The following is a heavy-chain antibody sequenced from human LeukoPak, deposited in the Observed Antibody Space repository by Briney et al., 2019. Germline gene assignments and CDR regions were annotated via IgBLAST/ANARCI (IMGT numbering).Heavy chain of an antibody. CDR3: AKATVYYYDSSGYPGYYFDY. Sequence: GGSLRLSCAASGFTFSNYAMSWVRQAPGKGLEWVSAISGSGGSTYYADSVKGRFTISRDNSKNTLYLQMNSLRAEDTAVYYCAKATVYYYDSSGYPGYYFDYWGQGTLVTVSS. V-gene: IGHV3-23*01. D-gene: IGHD3-22*01. CDR1: GFTFSNYA. J-gene: IGHJ4*02. CDR2: ISGSGGST.